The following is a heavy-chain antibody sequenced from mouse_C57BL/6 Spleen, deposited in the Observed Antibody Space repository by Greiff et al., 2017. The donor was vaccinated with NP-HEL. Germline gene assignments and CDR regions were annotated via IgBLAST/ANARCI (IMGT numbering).Heavy chain of an antibody. CDR3: TRVGIAHWYFEV. Sequence: EVKLMESGEGLVKPGGSLKLSCAASGFTFSSYAMSWVRQTPEKRLEWVAYISSGGDYIYYADTVKGRFTISRDNARNTLYLQMSSLKSEDTAMYYCTRVGIAHWYFEVWGTGTTVTVSS. CDR1: GFTFSSYA. J-gene: IGHJ1*03. CDR2: ISSGGDYI. V-gene: IGHV5-9-1*02. D-gene: IGHD4-1*01.